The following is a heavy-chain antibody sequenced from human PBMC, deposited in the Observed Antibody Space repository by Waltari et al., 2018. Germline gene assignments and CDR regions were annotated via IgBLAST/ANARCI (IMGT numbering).Heavy chain of an antibody. D-gene: IGHD1-26*01. Sequence: EVQLVESGGGLVQPGGSLRLSCAASGFTFSSCSMTWVRQAPGKGLEWVSYISSSSSTIYYADSVKGRFTISRDNAKNSLYLQMNSLRAEDTAVYYCAREIGIGAFDIWGQGTMVTVSS. CDR1: GFTFSSCS. CDR3: AREIGIGAFDI. CDR2: ISSSSSTI. V-gene: IGHV3-48*04. J-gene: IGHJ3*02.